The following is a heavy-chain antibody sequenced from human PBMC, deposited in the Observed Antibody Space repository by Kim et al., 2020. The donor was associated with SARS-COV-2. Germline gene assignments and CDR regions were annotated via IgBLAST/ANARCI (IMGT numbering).Heavy chain of an antibody. CDR1: GGTFSSYA. V-gene: IGHV1-69*13. Sequence: SVKVSCKASGGTFSSYAISWVRQAPGQGLEWMGGIIPIFGTANYAQKFQGRVTITADESTSTAYMELSSLRSEDTAVYYCARDQDDSSGYDAFDIWGQGTMDTVSS. CDR2: IIPIFGTA. J-gene: IGHJ3*02. D-gene: IGHD3-22*01. CDR3: ARDQDDSSGYDAFDI.